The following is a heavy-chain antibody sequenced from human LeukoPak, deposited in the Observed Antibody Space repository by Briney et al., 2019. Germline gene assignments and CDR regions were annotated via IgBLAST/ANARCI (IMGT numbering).Heavy chain of an antibody. Sequence: SETLSLTCTVSGYSINNGYYWGWIRQPPGKGQEWIGYIYYSGSTNYNPSLKSRVTISVDTSKNQFSLKLSSVTAADTAVYYCARETSQKGAHYMDVWGKGTTVTISS. D-gene: IGHD3-16*01. CDR3: ARETSQKGAHYMDV. J-gene: IGHJ6*03. CDR2: IYYSGST. CDR1: GYSINNGYY. V-gene: IGHV4-38-2*02.